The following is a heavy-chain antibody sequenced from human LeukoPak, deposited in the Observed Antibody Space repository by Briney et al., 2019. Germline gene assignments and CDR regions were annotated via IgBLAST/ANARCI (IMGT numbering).Heavy chain of an antibody. CDR3: AKEVDCPSDCLFFHS. Sequence: GGSLRLSCAASGFTFDRFTIHWVRQTPGKGLEWVSVINRRGHTFYADSVKGRFTISRDNSRNSVFLQMNSLRPEDTALYHCAKEVDCPSDCLFFHSWGQGTLVTVSS. V-gene: IGHV3-43*01. CDR1: GFTFDRFT. CDR2: INRRGHT. J-gene: IGHJ4*02. D-gene: IGHD2-21*02.